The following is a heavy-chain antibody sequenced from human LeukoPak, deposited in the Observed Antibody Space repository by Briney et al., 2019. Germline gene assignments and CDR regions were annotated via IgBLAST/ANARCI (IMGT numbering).Heavy chain of an antibody. D-gene: IGHD6-19*01. CDR3: ASTYSSSVVSGFQH. CDR1: GYRFTSYW. Sequence: GESLKISCKGSGYRFTSYWIGWVRQMPGKGLEWMGIIYPGDSDTRYSPSFQGQVTISADKSISTASLQWSSLKASDSAMYYCASTYSSSVVSGFQHWGQGTLITVSS. V-gene: IGHV5-51*01. CDR2: IYPGDSDT. J-gene: IGHJ1*01.